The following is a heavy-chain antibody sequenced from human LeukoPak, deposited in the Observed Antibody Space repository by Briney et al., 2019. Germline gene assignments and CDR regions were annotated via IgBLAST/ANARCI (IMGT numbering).Heavy chain of an antibody. CDR3: ARAQTYYGSGSYLY. Sequence: GGSQRLSCAASGFTFSSYWMHWVRQAPGKGLVWVARINSHGSSTSYGVFVTGRFTISRDNAKNSLYLQMNSLRDEDTAVYYCARAQTYYGSGSYLYWGQGTLVTVSS. D-gene: IGHD3-10*01. V-gene: IGHV3-74*01. CDR1: GFTFSSYW. CDR2: INSHGSST. J-gene: IGHJ4*02.